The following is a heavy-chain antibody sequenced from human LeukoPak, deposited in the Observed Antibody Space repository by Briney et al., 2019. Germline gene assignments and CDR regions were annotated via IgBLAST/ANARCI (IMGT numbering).Heavy chain of an antibody. CDR3: ARGTGYTYGFTGRERTKSRLDY. V-gene: IGHV3-30*04. J-gene: IGHJ4*02. CDR2: ISYDGSNK. D-gene: IGHD5-18*01. CDR1: GFTFSSYT. Sequence: PGRPLRLSCAASGFTFSSYTLHWVRQAPGKGLEWMAVISYDGSNKYYGDSVKGRFTISRDNSKNTLYLQMNSLRAEDTAVYYCARGTGYTYGFTGRERTKSRLDYWGQGTLVTVSS.